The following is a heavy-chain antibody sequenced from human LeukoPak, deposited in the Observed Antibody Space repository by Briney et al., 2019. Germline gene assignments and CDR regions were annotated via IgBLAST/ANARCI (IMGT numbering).Heavy chain of an antibody. V-gene: IGHV4-59*08. D-gene: IGHD6-19*01. CDR2: IFDGGSP. CDR1: GGSIGTYH. CDR3: ARHDDNGWYFFDI. Sequence: SETLSLTCTVSGGSIGTYHWSWVRQPPGKGLEWIGYIFDGGSPNYRPALKSRVTISLDTSKNHVSLRLQSATAADTAIYYCARHDDNGWYFFDIWGQGTLVTVSS. J-gene: IGHJ4*02.